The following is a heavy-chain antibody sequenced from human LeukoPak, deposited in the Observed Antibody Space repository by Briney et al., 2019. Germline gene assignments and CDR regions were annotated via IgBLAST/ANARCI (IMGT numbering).Heavy chain of an antibody. CDR2: MYHSGSA. CDR3: ARSEYSSGWSFDY. J-gene: IGHJ4*02. CDR1: GYPISSGYY. Sequence: SETLSLTCAVSGYPISSGYYWGWIRQPPGKGLEWIGYMYHSGSAYYNPSLRSRVTISLDTSQNQFSLKLSSLTAADTAVYYCARSEYSSGWSFDYWGQGTLVTVSS. V-gene: IGHV4-38-2*01. D-gene: IGHD6-19*01.